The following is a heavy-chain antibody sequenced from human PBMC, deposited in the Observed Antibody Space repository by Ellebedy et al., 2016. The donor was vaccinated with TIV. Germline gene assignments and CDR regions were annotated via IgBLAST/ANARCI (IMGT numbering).Heavy chain of an antibody. V-gene: IGHV1-46*01. CDR1: GYTFTSYY. Sequence: AASVKVSCKASGYTFTSYYMHWVRQAPGQGLEWMGIINPSGGSPSYAQTFQGRVTMTRDTSTSTVYMELSSLRSEDQAVYYCASPRTHGRGRVYYYGMDVWGQGTTVTVSS. J-gene: IGHJ6*02. CDR3: ASPRTHGRGRVYYYGMDV. D-gene: IGHD3-16*01. CDR2: INPSGGSP.